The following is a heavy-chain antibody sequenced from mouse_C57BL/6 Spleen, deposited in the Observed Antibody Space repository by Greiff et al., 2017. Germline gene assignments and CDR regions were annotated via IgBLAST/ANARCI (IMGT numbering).Heavy chain of an antibody. D-gene: IGHD3-3*01. CDR2: INPGSGGT. CDR1: GYAFTNYL. Sequence: LVESGAELVRPGTSVKVSCKASGYAFTNYLIEWVKQRPGQGLEWIGVINPGSGGTNYNEKFKGKATLTADKSSSTAYMQLSSLTSEDSAVYFCARGGRGYAMDYWGQGTSVTVSS. CDR3: ARGGRGYAMDY. V-gene: IGHV1-54*01. J-gene: IGHJ4*01.